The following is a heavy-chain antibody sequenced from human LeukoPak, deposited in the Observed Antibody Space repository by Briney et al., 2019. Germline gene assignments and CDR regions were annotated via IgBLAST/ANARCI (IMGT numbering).Heavy chain of an antibody. CDR3: ARRRDIEEGWSDP. CDR1: GYTFTSNY. V-gene: IGHV1-46*01. CDR2: INPSDGSR. Sequence: ASVKFSCKASGYTFTSNYLHWVGQAPGQGLEWMGIINPSDGSRSYAQKFQGRVTMTRDTSTSTVYMELPTAEYPETAVHYCARRRDIEEGWSDPWGQGTLVTVSS. J-gene: IGHJ5*02. D-gene: IGHD5-12*01.